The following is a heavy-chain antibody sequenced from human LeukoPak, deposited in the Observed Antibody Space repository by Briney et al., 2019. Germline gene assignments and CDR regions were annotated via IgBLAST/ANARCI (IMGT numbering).Heavy chain of an antibody. V-gene: IGHV3-33*01. Sequence: GRSLRLSCAASGFTFSSYGMHWVRQAPGKGLEWVAVIWYDGSNKYYADSVKGRFTISRDNSKNTLYLQMNSLRAEDTAVYYCARDIAAADTDYYYYGMDVWGQGTTVTVSS. CDR1: GFTFSSYG. J-gene: IGHJ6*02. CDR3: ARDIAAADTDYYYYGMDV. CDR2: IWYDGSNK. D-gene: IGHD6-13*01.